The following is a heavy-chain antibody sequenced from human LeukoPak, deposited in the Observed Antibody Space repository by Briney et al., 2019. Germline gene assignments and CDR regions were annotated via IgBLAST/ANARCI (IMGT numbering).Heavy chain of an antibody. J-gene: IGHJ4*02. Sequence: GRSLRLSCAASGFTFSSYGMHWVRQAPGKGLEWVAVISYDGSNKYYADSVKGRFTISRDNSKNTLYLQMNSLRAEDTAVYYCAKDLDLDGSGWYGGLDYWGQGTLVTVSS. CDR2: ISYDGSNK. CDR1: GFTFSSYG. CDR3: AKDLDLDGSGWYGGLDY. V-gene: IGHV3-30*18. D-gene: IGHD6-19*01.